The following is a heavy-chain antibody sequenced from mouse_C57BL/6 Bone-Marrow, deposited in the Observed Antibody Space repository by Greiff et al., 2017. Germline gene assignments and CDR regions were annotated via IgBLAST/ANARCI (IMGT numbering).Heavy chain of an antibody. CDR2: INSDGGST. CDR1: EYEFPSHD. CDR3: ARPFITTVASPRYFDY. J-gene: IGHJ2*01. Sequence: EVQRVESGGGLVQPGESLKLSCESNEYEFPSHDMSWVRKTPEKRLELVAAINSDGGSTYYPDTMERRFIISRDNTKKTLYLQMSSLRSEDTALYYCARPFITTVASPRYFDYWGQGTTLTVSS. D-gene: IGHD1-1*01. V-gene: IGHV5-2*01.